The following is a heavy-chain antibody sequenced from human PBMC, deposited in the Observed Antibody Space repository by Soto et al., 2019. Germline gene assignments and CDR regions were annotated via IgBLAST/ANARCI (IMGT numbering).Heavy chain of an antibody. V-gene: IGHV4-34*01. CDR3: ARDSNYVEAFDY. CDR1: GGSFSGYY. CDR2: INHSGST. D-gene: IGHD4-4*01. J-gene: IGHJ4*02. Sequence: SETLSLTCAVYGGSFSGYYWSWIRQPPGKGLEWIGEINHSGSTNYNPSLKSRVTISVDTSKNQFSLKLSSVTAADTAVYYCARDSNYVEAFDYWGQGTLVTVSS.